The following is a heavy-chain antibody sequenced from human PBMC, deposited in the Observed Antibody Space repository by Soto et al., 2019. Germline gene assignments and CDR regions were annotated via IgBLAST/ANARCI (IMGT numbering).Heavy chain of an antibody. CDR1: GGSISSGGYS. CDR3: ARVPGP. J-gene: IGHJ5*02. Sequence: QLQLQESGSGLVKPSQTLSLTCAVSGGSISSGGYSCSWIRQPPEKGLEWIGYIYHSGSTYYNPSCKSRVTISVYRSKIQFSLKLSSVTAVDTAVYYCARVPGPCGQGTRVTVAS. V-gene: IGHV4-30-2*01. CDR2: IYHSGST.